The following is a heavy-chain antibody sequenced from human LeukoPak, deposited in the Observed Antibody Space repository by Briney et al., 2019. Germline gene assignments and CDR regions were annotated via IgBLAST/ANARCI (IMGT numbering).Heavy chain of an antibody. CDR1: GFTFSSYG. CDR2: IWYDGSNK. CDR3: ARVTWYSSSWYYFQH. Sequence: PGGSLRLSCAASGFTFSSYGMHWVRQAPGKGLEWVAVIWYDGSNKYYADSVRGRFTISRDNSKNTLYLQMNSLRAEDTAVYYCARVTWYSSSWYYFQHWGQGTLVTVSS. J-gene: IGHJ1*01. V-gene: IGHV3-33*01. D-gene: IGHD6-13*01.